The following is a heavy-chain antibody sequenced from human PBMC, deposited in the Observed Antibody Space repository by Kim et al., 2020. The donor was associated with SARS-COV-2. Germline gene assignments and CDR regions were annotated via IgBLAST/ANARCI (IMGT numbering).Heavy chain of an antibody. Sequence: ASVKVSCKASGYTFTSYAMHWVRQAPGQRLEWMGWINAGNGNTKYSQKFQGRVTITRDTSASTAYMELSSLRSEDTAVYYCARDGGYGSGYYYYYGMDVWGQGTTVTVSS. D-gene: IGHD3-10*01. V-gene: IGHV1-3*01. CDR3: ARDGGYGSGYYYYYGMDV. CDR2: INAGNGNT. CDR1: GYTFTSYA. J-gene: IGHJ6*02.